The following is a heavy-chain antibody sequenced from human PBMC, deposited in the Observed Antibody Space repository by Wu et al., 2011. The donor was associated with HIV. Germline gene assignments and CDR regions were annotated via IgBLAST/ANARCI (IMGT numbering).Heavy chain of an antibody. V-gene: IGHV1-69*18. J-gene: IGHJ4*02. Sequence: QVQLVQSGAEVKKPGSSVKVSCKASGGTFSNYAINWVRQAPGQGLEWMGRIIPIFGTANYAQKFQGRVTITADESTTTAYMELSSLRSDDTAVYYCAGDRSVLHSGSSWFDYWGQGTLVTVSS. CDR3: AGDRSVLHSGSSWFDY. D-gene: IGHD5-12*01. CDR1: GGTFSNYA. CDR2: IIPIFGTA.